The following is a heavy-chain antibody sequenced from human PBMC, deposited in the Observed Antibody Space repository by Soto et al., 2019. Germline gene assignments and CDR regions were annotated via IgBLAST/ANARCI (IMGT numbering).Heavy chain of an antibody. J-gene: IGHJ6*02. Sequence: GSLRLSCAASGMTFNKAWMSWVRQAPGKGLEWVGHIKSKTDGGTTDYAAPVKGRFTISRDDSKNTLYLQMNSLKTEDIAVYYCTTLSITIFGVVLMDVWGQGTTVTVSS. CDR1: GMTFNKAW. V-gene: IGHV3-15*01. CDR2: IKSKTDGGTT. D-gene: IGHD3-3*01. CDR3: TTLSITIFGVVLMDV.